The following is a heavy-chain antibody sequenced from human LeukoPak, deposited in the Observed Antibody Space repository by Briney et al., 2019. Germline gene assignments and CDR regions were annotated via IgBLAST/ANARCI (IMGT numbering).Heavy chain of an antibody. CDR1: AGSISSSDYY. J-gene: IGHJ6*03. CDR2: ISYSGKT. V-gene: IGHV4-39*02. Sequence: PSETLSLTCTVSAGSISSSDYYWGWIRQSPGKGLEWIGRISYSGKTYYNPSLKSRVTISVDTSKNHLSLRLSSVTAADTAVYYCSRLTHSYYSDTSGYYPYYYMDVWGEGTTVTVSS. CDR3: SRLTHSYYSDTSGYYPYYYMDV. D-gene: IGHD3-22*01.